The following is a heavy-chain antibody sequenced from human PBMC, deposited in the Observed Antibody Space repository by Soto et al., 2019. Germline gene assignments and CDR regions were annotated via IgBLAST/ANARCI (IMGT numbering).Heavy chain of an antibody. CDR2: IKSKSDGDTT. J-gene: IGHJ4*02. CDR1: GLSLTHAW. V-gene: IGHV3-15*01. CDR3: TSLTGG. D-gene: IGHD1-26*01. Sequence: GGSLRLSCTGSGLSLTHAWMSWVRQAPGKGLEWLGRIKSKSDGDTTDYIAPVKGRFTISRDELRNTLYLQMNNLKTEDTAVYYCTSLTGGWGQGTLVTVSS.